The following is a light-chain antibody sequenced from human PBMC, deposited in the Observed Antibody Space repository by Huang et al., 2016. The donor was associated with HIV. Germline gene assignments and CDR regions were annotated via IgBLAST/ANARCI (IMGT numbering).Light chain of an antibody. CDR1: QSVSRY. V-gene: IGKV3-11*01. CDR3: QQRSNWPPLT. CDR2: DAS. J-gene: IGKJ4*01. Sequence: EIVLTQSPATLSLSPGERATLSCRASQSVSRYLAWYQQKPGQAPRLLIFDASNRATGIPARFSGTRSGTDFTLTISSLEAEDSAVYYCQQRSNWPPLTFGGGTKVEIK.